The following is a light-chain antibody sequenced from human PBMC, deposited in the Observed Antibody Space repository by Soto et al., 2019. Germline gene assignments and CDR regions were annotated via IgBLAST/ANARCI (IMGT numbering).Light chain of an antibody. CDR1: QSVSSN. V-gene: IGKV3-15*01. J-gene: IGKJ3*01. CDR3: QQYGSSPFT. Sequence: EIVITQSPATLAVSPGERATLSCRASQSVSSNLAWYQQKPGQAPRLLIYGASTRATGIPARFRGSGSGTDFTLTISRLEPEDFAVYYCQQYGSSPFTFGPGTKVDI. CDR2: GAS.